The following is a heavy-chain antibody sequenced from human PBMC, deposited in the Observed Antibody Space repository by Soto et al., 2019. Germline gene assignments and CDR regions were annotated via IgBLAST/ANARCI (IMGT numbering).Heavy chain of an antibody. CDR2: IYYSGST. V-gene: IGHV4-39*01. D-gene: IGHD6-25*01. Sequence: QLQLQESGPGLVKPSETLSLTCTVSGGSISSSSYYWGWIRQPPGKGLEWIGSIYYSGSTYYNPSLNSRVTISVDTSKNQFSLKLSSVTAADTAVYYCAYPGIAADAFHIWGQGTMVTVSS. CDR3: AYPGIAADAFHI. CDR1: GGSISSSSYY. J-gene: IGHJ3*02.